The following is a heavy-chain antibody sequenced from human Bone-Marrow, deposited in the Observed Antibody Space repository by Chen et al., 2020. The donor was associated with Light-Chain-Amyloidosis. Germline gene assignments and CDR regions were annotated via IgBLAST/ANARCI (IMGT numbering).Heavy chain of an antibody. Sequence: QVQLQESGPGLVKPSGTLSLTCAVSGGSITSSDWWNWVRQSPGKGLEWIGEIYHTGSTNYNPSLGSRVIMSVDKSKNQFSLNLSSVTAADTAIYYCARDLRWQENKGGMDIWGQGTTVTVSS. CDR1: GGSITSSDW. CDR3: ARDLRWQENKGGMDI. D-gene: IGHD3-16*01. CDR2: IYHTGST. V-gene: IGHV4-4*02. J-gene: IGHJ6*02.